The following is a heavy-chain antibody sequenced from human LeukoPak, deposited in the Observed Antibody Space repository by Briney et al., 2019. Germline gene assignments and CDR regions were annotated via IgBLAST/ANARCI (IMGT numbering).Heavy chain of an antibody. J-gene: IGHJ4*02. V-gene: IGHV1-8*01. CDR3: ARDPCGGDCYKDY. D-gene: IGHD2-21*02. CDR2: MNPDNGNT. Sequence: ASVKVSCKASGYTFINYDINWVRQASGQGLEWLGWMNPDNGNTGYAQIFQGGVTMTRDTSISTAYLELSSLRSEDTAVYYCARDPCGGDCYKDYWGQGTLVTVSS. CDR1: GYTFINYD.